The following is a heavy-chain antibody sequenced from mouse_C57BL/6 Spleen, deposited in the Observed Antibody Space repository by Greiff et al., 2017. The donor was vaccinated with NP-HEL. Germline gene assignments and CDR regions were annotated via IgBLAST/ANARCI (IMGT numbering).Heavy chain of an antibody. CDR2: IDPENGDT. D-gene: IGHD1-1*01. CDR3: TTSPVVATDD. V-gene: IGHV14-4*01. Sequence: VQLQQSGAELVRPGASVKLSCTASGFNIKDDYMHWVKQRPEQGLEWIGWIDPENGDTEYASKFQGKATITADTSSNTAYLQLSSLTSEDTAVYYCTTSPVVATDDWGQGTTLTVSS. J-gene: IGHJ2*01. CDR1: GFNIKDDY.